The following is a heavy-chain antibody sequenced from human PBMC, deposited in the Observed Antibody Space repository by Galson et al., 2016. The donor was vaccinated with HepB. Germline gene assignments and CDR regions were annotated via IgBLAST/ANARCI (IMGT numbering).Heavy chain of an antibody. CDR1: GFTSSNYW. CDR3: ERDSVLTLSKGVPFDH. V-gene: IGHV3-74*01. Sequence: SLRPSCAVSGFTSSNYWMHWVREAPGKGLMWISRVNGDGTNIAYADSEKGRFTISRDNAKDTIYLEMKGLRAEDTAVYYCERDSVLTLSKGVPFDHWGQGTPVTVSS. CDR2: VNGDGTNI. D-gene: IGHD3-22*01. J-gene: IGHJ4*02.